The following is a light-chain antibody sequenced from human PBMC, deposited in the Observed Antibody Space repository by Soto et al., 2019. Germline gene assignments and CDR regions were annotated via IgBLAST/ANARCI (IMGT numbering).Light chain of an antibody. V-gene: IGLV2-8*01. CDR1: SSDVGGYNY. CDR2: EVS. J-gene: IGLJ3*02. Sequence: QSVLTQPPSASGSPGQSVTISCTGSSSDVGGYNYVSWYQQHPGKAAKLMIYEVSKRPSGVPDRFSGSKSSKTASLTVSGLQAEDEADYYCSSYAGSNNLVFGGGTKLTVL. CDR3: SSYAGSNNLV.